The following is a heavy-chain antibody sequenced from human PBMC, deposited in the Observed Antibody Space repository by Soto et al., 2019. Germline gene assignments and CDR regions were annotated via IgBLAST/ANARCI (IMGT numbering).Heavy chain of an antibody. V-gene: IGHV4-59*12. CDR1: GGSISTYY. CDR2: IYSSGDT. J-gene: IGHJ5*02. D-gene: IGHD4-4*01. Sequence: QVQLQETGPGLVKPSETLSLTCTVSGGSISTYYWTWVRQPPGKGLEWIAYIYSSGDTKYNPSLGSRVTISMDTSKNQFSLNLTSVTAADTAVYYCARDFYSGHPSGYSWSDPWGQGILVTVSS. CDR3: ARDFYSGHPSGYSWSDP.